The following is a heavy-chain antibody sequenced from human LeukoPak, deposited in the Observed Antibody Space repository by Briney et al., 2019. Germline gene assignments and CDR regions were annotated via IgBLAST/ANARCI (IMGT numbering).Heavy chain of an antibody. Sequence: PGGSLRLSCAASGFTFDDYAMHWVRQAPGKGLEWVSLISGDGGSTYYADSVKGRFTISRDNSKNSLYLQMNSLRTEDTALHYCAKALWSHYYMDVWGKGTTVTVSS. J-gene: IGHJ6*03. CDR2: ISGDGGST. V-gene: IGHV3-43*02. D-gene: IGHD3-10*01. CDR3: AKALWSHYYMDV. CDR1: GFTFDDYA.